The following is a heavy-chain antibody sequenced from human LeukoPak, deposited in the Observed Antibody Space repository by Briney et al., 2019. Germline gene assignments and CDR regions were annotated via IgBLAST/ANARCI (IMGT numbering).Heavy chain of an antibody. CDR2: MNQDGSAK. CDR1: GFTFSVSW. CDR3: ATYTHWVAGDV. D-gene: IGHD3-16*01. J-gene: IGHJ6*02. Sequence: GGSLRLSCAASGFTFSVSWMSWVRQAPGKGLEWVANMNQDGSAKGYVDSVKGRFTISRDNARNSLYLQMSSLRPEDTAVYYCATYTHWVAGDVWGQGTTVTVSS. V-gene: IGHV3-7*01.